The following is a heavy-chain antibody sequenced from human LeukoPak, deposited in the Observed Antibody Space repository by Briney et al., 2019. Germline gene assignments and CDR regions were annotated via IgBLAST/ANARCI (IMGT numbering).Heavy chain of an antibody. CDR2: INHSGST. Sequence: PSETLSLTCAVYGGSFSGYYWSWSRQPPGKGLEWIGEINHSGSTNYNPSLKSRVTISVDTSKNQFSLKLSSVTAADTAVYYCARGRRSDIVVVPAAYNWFDPWGQGTLVTVSS. J-gene: IGHJ5*02. CDR3: ARGRRSDIVVVPAAYNWFDP. V-gene: IGHV4-34*01. D-gene: IGHD2-2*01. CDR1: GGSFSGYY.